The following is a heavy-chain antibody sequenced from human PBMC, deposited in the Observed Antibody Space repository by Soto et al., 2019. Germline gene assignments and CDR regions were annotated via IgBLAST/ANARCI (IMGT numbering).Heavy chain of an antibody. CDR1: GFTFTSYA. CDR2: INAGNGNT. CDR3: ARHLGGNHYYYGMDV. V-gene: IGHV1-3*01. Sequence: PGGSLRLSCAASGFTFTSYAMHWVRQAPGQRLEWMGWINAGNGNTKYSQKFQGRVTITRDTSASTAYMELSSLRSEDTAVYYCARHLGGNHYYYGMDVWGQGPTVTVSS. D-gene: IGHD3-16*01. J-gene: IGHJ6*02.